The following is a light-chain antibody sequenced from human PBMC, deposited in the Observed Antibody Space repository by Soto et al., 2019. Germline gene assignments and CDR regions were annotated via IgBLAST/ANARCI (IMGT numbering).Light chain of an antibody. V-gene: IGLV2-23*02. CDR2: EVS. CDR3: SSYAGGSTYVV. Sequence: QSALPQPASVSGSPGQSITISCTGTSKDVGSYDLVSWYQQHPDKAPKLMIYEVSKRPSGVSNRFSGSKSGNTASLTISGLQAEDESDYYCSSYAGGSTYVVFGGGTKLTVL. J-gene: IGLJ2*01. CDR1: SKDVGSYDL.